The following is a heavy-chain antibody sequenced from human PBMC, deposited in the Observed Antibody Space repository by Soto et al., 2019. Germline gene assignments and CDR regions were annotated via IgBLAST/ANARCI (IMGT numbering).Heavy chain of an antibody. CDR2: INPNSGGT. CDR3: ARDKEMDGPALYGMDV. J-gene: IGHJ6*02. Sequence: QVQLVQSGAEVKKPGASVKVSCKASGYTFTGYYMHWVRQAPGQGLEWMGWINPNSGGTNDAQKCQGWVTMSRATYISTAYRERSRLRPDDKAVYYCARDKEMDGPALYGMDVWGQGTTVTVPS. V-gene: IGHV1-2*04. CDR1: GYTFTGYY.